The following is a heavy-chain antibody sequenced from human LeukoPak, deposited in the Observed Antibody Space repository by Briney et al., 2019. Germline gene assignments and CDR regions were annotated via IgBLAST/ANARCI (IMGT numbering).Heavy chain of an antibody. D-gene: IGHD1-26*01. CDR1: GYTFTSYG. CDR3: ARSPPPTIVGAHYFDY. J-gene: IGHJ4*02. CDR2: ISAYNGNT. V-gene: IGHV1-18*01. Sequence: GASVKVSCKASGYTFTSYGISWVRQAPGQGLEWMGWISAYNGNTNYAQKLQGRVTMTTDTSTSTAYMELRSLRSDDTAVYYRARSPPPTIVGAHYFDYWGQGTLVTVSS.